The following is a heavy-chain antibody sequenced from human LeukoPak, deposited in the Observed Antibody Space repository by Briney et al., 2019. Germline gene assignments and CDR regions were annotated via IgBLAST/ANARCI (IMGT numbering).Heavy chain of an antibody. V-gene: IGHV1-2*02. J-gene: IGHJ3*02. CDR1: GYTFTSYG. Sequence: ASVKVSCKASGYTFTSYGISWVRQAPGQGLEWMGWINPNSGGTNYAQKFQGRVTMTRDTSISTAYMELSRLRSDDTAVYYCARGFEVGAFLSDDGAFDIWGQGTMVTVSS. D-gene: IGHD1-26*01. CDR3: ARGFEVGAFLSDDGAFDI. CDR2: INPNSGGT.